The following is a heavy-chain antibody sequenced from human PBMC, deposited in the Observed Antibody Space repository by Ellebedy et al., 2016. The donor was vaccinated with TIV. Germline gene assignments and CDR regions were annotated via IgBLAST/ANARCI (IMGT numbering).Heavy chain of an antibody. CDR3: AREETYCSSTSCYSNWFDP. CDR2: IYTSGST. J-gene: IGHJ5*02. V-gene: IGHV4-4*07. CDR1: GGSISSYY. Sequence: SETLSLTXTVSGGSISSYYWSWIRQPAGKGLEWIGRIYTSGSTNYNPSLKSRVTISVDTSKNQFSLKLSSVTAADTAVYYCAREETYCSSTSCYSNWFDPWGKGTLVTVSS. D-gene: IGHD2-2*01.